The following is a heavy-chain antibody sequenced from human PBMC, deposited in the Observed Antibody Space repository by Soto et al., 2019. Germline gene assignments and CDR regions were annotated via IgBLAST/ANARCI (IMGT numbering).Heavy chain of an antibody. Sequence: GGSLRLSCAASGFTFDDYTMHWVRQAPGKGLEWVSLISWDGGSTYYADSVKGRFTISRDNSKNSLYLQMNRLRTEDTALYYCAKDYCGGDCYSYYYYGMDVWGQGTTVTVSS. V-gene: IGHV3-43*01. CDR1: GFTFDDYT. J-gene: IGHJ6*02. CDR3: AKDYCGGDCYSYYYYGMDV. D-gene: IGHD2-21*02. CDR2: ISWDGGST.